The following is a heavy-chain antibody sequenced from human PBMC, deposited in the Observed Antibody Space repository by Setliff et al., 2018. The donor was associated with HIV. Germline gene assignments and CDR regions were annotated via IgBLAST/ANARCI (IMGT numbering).Heavy chain of an antibody. D-gene: IGHD3-3*01. CDR2: LHSLGSSRVSDTP. Sequence: SETLSLTCSVSSGSMTGHYWTWVRQPPGKGLEWIGYLHSLGSSRVSDTPNYSPSLKSRITISLDTSRSQFSLTLRSVTAADTAVYYCARVPSAGVRGRPDLYHWFDPWGQGTLVTVSS. CDR1: SGSMTGHY. J-gene: IGHJ5*02. V-gene: IGHV4-4*08. CDR3: ARVPSAGVRGRPDLYHWFDP.